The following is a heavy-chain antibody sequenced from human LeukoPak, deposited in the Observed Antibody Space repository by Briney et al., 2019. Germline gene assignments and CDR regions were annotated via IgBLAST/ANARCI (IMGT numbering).Heavy chain of an antibody. Sequence: KPSETLSLTCTVSGGSVSSSSYYWGWIRQPPGKGLEWIGSICYSGSTFYNPSLKSRVTISVDTSKNQFSLKLSSVTAADTAVYYCARAMRSADQQLTSSYGMDVWGQGTTVTVSS. CDR1: GGSVSSSSYY. CDR2: ICYSGST. V-gene: IGHV4-39*07. D-gene: IGHD6-13*01. CDR3: ARAMRSADQQLTSSYGMDV. J-gene: IGHJ6*02.